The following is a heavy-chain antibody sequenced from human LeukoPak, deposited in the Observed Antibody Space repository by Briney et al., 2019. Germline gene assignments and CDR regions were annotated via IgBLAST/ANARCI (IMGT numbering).Heavy chain of an antibody. CDR2: ISSISTTI. D-gene: IGHD4-17*01. V-gene: IGHV3-48*01. CDR1: GFTFSAYS. J-gene: IGHJ3*02. CDR3: VRNDGDDAFDI. Sequence: PGGSLRLSCAASGFTFSAYSMNWFRQAPGRGLEWVSYISSISTTIYYKDSVKGRFTVSRDNAKISLYLHMTSLRAEDTAVYYCVRNDGDDAFDIWGQGTMVTVSS.